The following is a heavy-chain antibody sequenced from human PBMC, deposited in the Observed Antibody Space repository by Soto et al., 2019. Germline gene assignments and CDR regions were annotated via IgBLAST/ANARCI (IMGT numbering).Heavy chain of an antibody. J-gene: IGHJ5*02. D-gene: IGHD3-3*01. CDR3: ATRITVFGLLIPPFDP. V-gene: IGHV6-1*01. Sequence: SQTLSLTCAISGDSVSSKSAAWHWIRQSPSRGLEWLGRTYYRSKWSSNYAVSVKSRITINPDTSKNQFSLQLRSVTADDTAVYYCATRITVFGLLIPPFDPWGQGTQVTVSS. CDR2: TYYRSKWSS. CDR1: GDSVSSKSAA.